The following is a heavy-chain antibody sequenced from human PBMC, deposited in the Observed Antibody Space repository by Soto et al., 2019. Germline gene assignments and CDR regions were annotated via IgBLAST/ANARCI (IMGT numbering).Heavy chain of an antibody. CDR1: GFTFGSYA. CDR3: AKAVAAAGIGY. J-gene: IGHJ4*02. D-gene: IGHD6-13*01. CDR2: ISGSGGST. Sequence: GGSLRLSCAASGFTFGSYAMTWVRQAPGKGLEWVSAISGSGGSTYYTDSVKGRDTISRDNYKNTLYLKTNSLRAEYTAVYYCAKAVAAAGIGYWGQGTLVTVSS. V-gene: IGHV3-23*01.